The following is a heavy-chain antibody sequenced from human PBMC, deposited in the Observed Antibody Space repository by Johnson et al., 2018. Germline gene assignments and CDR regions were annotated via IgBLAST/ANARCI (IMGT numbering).Heavy chain of an antibody. D-gene: IGHD1-26*01. J-gene: IGHJ3*02. Sequence: EVQLVESGGGLVQXGGSLRLSCAASGFTFSSYDMHWVRQATGKGLEWVSAIGTAGDTYYPGSVEGRFTIARENAKNSLYLHMNSLRAGDTAVYYCARVRGSYLFDAFDIWGQGTMVTVSS. CDR3: ARVRGSYLFDAFDI. CDR1: GFTFSSYD. V-gene: IGHV3-13*01. CDR2: IGTAGDT.